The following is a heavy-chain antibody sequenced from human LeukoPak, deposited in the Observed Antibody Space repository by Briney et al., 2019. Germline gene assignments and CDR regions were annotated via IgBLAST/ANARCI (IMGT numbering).Heavy chain of an antibody. CDR3: ARSLSIAASWFDP. J-gene: IGHJ5*02. D-gene: IGHD6-6*01. CDR2: IYYSGST. V-gene: IGHV4-59*01. Sequence: PSETLSLTCTVSGGSISSYYWSWIRQPPGKGLEWIGYIYYSGSTNYNPSLKSRVTISVDTSKNQFSLKLSSVTAADTAVYYCARSLSIAASWFDPWGQGTLVTVSS. CDR1: GGSISSYY.